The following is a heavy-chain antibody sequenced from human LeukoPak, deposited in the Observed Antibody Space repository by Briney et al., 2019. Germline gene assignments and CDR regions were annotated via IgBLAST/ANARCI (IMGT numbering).Heavy chain of an antibody. CDR1: GFIFSTYS. V-gene: IGHV3-48*04. CDR2: ISSSGSTI. Sequence: GGSLRLSCAASGFIFSTYSMNWVRQAPGKGLEWVSYISSSGSTIYYADSVKGRFTISRDSAKDSLYLQMNSLRAEDTAVYYCAREGGGDAFDIWGQGTMVTVSS. CDR3: AREGGGDAFDI. D-gene: IGHD2-15*01. J-gene: IGHJ3*02.